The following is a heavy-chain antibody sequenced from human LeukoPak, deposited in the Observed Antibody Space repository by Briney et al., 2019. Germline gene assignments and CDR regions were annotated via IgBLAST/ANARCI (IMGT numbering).Heavy chain of an antibody. D-gene: IGHD1-26*01. Sequence: GASVKVSCKASGYTFTSYYMHWVRQAPGQGLEWMGIINPSGGSTNYAQKFQGRVTITRNTSISTAYMELSSLRSEDTAVYYCARGGGATWWGFDYWGQGTLVTVSS. J-gene: IGHJ4*02. CDR2: INPSGGST. CDR1: GYTFTSYY. CDR3: ARGGGATWWGFDY. V-gene: IGHV1-46*01.